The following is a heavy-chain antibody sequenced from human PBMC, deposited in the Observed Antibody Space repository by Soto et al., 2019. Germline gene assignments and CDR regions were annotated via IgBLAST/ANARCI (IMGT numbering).Heavy chain of an antibody. D-gene: IGHD3-10*01. V-gene: IGHV1-18*01. CDR3: ARMVRGSTSDYCHSIGV. CDR2: FSANSGDT. CDR1: GYSFTSHG. J-gene: IGHJ6*04. Sequence: QVQLVQAGAEVKKPGASVKVSCKASGYSFTSHGISWVRQAPGQGLEWMGWFSANSGDTYYAQKLQGRVTVITDTSTSTAYLELRRLRSEDTAGYYCARMVRGSTSDYCHSIGVWCKETRVTVSS.